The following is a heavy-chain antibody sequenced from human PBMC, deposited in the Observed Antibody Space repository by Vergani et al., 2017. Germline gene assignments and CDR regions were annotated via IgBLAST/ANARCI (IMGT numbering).Heavy chain of an antibody. J-gene: IGHJ5*02. CDR3: ASRRNSGWYGVNWFDP. CDR1: GFTFSSYW. Sequence: EVQLVESGGGLVQPGGSLRLSCAASGFTFSSYWMSWVRQAPGKGLEWVANIKQDGSEKYYVDSVKGRFTISRDNAKNSLYLQMNSLRAEDTAVDYCASRRNSGWYGVNWFDPWGQGTLVTVSS. CDR2: IKQDGSEK. V-gene: IGHV3-7*03. D-gene: IGHD6-19*01.